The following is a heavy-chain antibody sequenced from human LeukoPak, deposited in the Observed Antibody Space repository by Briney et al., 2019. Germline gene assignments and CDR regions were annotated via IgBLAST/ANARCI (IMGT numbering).Heavy chain of an antibody. Sequence: GGSLRLSCAASGFTFSRHWMHWVRQAPGKGLVWISRINGDGSGTNYADFVKGRFTISRDNSKNTLYLQMNSLRAEDTAIYYCARVASGYYYSSPDGMDVWGQGTTVTVSS. CDR2: INGDGSGT. CDR1: GFTFSRHW. CDR3: ARVASGYYYSSPDGMDV. V-gene: IGHV3-74*01. D-gene: IGHD3-22*01. J-gene: IGHJ6*02.